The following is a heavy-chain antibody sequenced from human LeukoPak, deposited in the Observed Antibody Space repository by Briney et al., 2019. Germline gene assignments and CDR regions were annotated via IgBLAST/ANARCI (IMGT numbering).Heavy chain of an antibody. CDR2: ISWNSGSI. V-gene: IGHV3-9*01. Sequence: PGGSLRLSCAASGFTFDDYAMHWVRQAPGKGLEWVSGISWNSGSIGYADSVKGRFTISRDNAKNSLYLQMNSLRAEDTALYYCAKDSHYGSGSSYFDYWGQGTLVTVSS. CDR3: AKDSHYGSGSSYFDY. D-gene: IGHD3-10*01. CDR1: GFTFDDYA. J-gene: IGHJ4*02.